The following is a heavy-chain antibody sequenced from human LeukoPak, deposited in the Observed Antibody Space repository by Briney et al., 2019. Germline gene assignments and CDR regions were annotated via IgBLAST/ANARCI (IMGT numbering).Heavy chain of an antibody. CDR3: AKDPSDDILTGYPY. V-gene: IGHV3-30*02. CDR1: GFTFSSYG. CDR2: IRYDGSNK. Sequence: GGSLRLSCAASGFTFSSYGMHWVRQAPGKGLEWVAFIRYDGSNKYYADSVKGRFTISRDNSKNTLYLQMNSLRAEDTAVYYCAKDPSDDILTGYPYWGQGTLVTVSS. J-gene: IGHJ4*02. D-gene: IGHD3-9*01.